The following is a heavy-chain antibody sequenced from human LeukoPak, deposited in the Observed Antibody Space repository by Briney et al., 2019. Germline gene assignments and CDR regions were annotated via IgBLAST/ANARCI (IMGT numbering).Heavy chain of an antibody. CDR2: INSDGSST. J-gene: IGHJ4*02. D-gene: IGHD1-26*01. CDR3: TRAVGSSPYY. Sequence: GGSLRLSCAASGFTFSSYWMHWVRQAPGKGLVWVSRINSDGSSTSYADSVKGRFTISRDNAKNTLYLQMDSLRVEDTAVYYCTRAVGSSPYYWGQGTLVTVSS. CDR1: GFTFSSYW. V-gene: IGHV3-74*01.